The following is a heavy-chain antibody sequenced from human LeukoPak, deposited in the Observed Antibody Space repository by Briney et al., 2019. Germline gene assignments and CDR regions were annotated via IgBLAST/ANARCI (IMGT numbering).Heavy chain of an antibody. Sequence: GGSLRLSCAASGFPFSSYSMNWVRPAPGKGLEWVSSISSSSSYIYYSDSVKGRFTISRDNAKNSLYLQINSLRAEDTAVYYCARESGGSGSYTWFDPWGQGTLVTVSS. D-gene: IGHD3-10*01. V-gene: IGHV3-21*01. CDR3: ARESGGSGSYTWFDP. CDR1: GFPFSSYS. CDR2: ISSSSSYI. J-gene: IGHJ5*02.